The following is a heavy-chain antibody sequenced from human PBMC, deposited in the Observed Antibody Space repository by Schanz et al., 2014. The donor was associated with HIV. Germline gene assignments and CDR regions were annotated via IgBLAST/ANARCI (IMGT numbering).Heavy chain of an antibody. CDR2: IKQDESEK. Sequence: EVQLLDSGGGLVQPGGSLRLSCAASGFIFNSYAMSWVRQAPGKGLEWVANIKQDESEKYYVDSVKGRFTISRDNAKKSLYLRMNSLRAEDTAVYYCANSGYCTSGICYTRGTGVDVWGQGTTVTVSS. CDR3: ANSGYCTSGICYTRGTGVDV. D-gene: IGHD2-8*01. J-gene: IGHJ6*02. V-gene: IGHV3-7*01. CDR1: GFIFNSYA.